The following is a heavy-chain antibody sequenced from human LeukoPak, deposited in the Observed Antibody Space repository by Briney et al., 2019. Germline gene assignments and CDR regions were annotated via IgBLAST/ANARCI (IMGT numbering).Heavy chain of an antibody. J-gene: IGHJ4*02. CDR1: GGSLSSSSYY. CDR3: ARDPLPDGYNSRTDY. Sequence: PSETLSLTCTVSGGSLSSSSYYWGWIRQPPGKGLEWIGSIYYSGSTYYNPSLKSRVTISVDTSKNQFSLKLSSVTAADTAVYYCARDPLPDGYNSRTDYWGQGTLVTVSS. D-gene: IGHD5-24*01. CDR2: IYYSGST. V-gene: IGHV4-39*07.